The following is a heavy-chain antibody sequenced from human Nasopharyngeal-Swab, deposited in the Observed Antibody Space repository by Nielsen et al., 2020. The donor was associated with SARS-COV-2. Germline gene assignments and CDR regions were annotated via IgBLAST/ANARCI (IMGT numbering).Heavy chain of an antibody. CDR1: GFTFNNYG. Sequence: GSLKLPWSASGFTFNNYGMHWVRPAPGKGLEWVAVIWYDGSNKYYADSVKGRFTISRDNSKNTVYLQMNSLRAEDTAVYYCAAAPSGDYGGYWGQGTLVTVSS. CDR2: IWYDGSNK. V-gene: IGHV3-33*01. J-gene: IGHJ4*02. D-gene: IGHD4-23*01. CDR3: AAAPSGDYGGY.